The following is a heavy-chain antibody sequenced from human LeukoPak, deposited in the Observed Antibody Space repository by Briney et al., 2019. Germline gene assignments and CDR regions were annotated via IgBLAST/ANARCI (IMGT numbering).Heavy chain of an antibody. V-gene: IGHV3-30-3*01. CDR1: GFTFSRYG. D-gene: IGHD1-14*01. CDR2: ISFDGSNK. CDR3: TGYNWFDP. Sequence: GGSLRLSCAASGFTFSRYGLHWVRQAPGKGLEWVAVISFDGSNKYYADSVKGRFTISRDNSKNTLYLQMNSLRVEDTAVYSCTGYNWFDPWGQGTLVTVSS. J-gene: IGHJ5*02.